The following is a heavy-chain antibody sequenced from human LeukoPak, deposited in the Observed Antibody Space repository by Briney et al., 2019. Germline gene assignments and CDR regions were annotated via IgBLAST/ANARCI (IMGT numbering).Heavy chain of an antibody. J-gene: IGHJ5*02. CDR3: AKGGYCSSTGCFLRGFDP. CDR1: GFTFSSYA. D-gene: IGHD2-2*01. CDR2: IRGSGGST. Sequence: GESLRLSCAASGFTFSSYAMSWVRQAPGKVLEWVSAIRGSGGSTYYANSVKGRYTISRDNSKNTLYLQMNSLRGEDTAVYYCAKGGYCSSTGCFLRGFDPWGQGTLVTVSS. V-gene: IGHV3-23*01.